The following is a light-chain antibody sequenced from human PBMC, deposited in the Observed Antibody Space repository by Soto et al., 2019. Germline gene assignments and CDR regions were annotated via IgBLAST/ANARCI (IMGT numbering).Light chain of an antibody. CDR2: LEGSGSY. CDR3: ETWDTNVVV. J-gene: IGLJ2*01. CDR1: SGHSTYI. Sequence: QPVLTQSSSASASLGSSVKLTCTLSSGHSTYIIAWHQQQPGKAPRYLMKLEGSGSYNKGSGIPDRFSGSSSGADRYLTISNLQFEDEADYYFETWDTNVVVFGGGTKVTVL. V-gene: IGLV4-60*02.